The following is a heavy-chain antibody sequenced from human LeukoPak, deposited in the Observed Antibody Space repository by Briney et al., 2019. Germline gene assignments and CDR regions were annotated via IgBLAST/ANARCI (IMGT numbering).Heavy chain of an antibody. J-gene: IGHJ4*02. Sequence: GASVKVSCKASGYTFTGYYMHWVRQAPGQGLEWMGWINPNSGGTNYAQKFQGRVTMPRDTSISTAYMELSRLRSDDTAVYYCARVSGSYSPPDYWGQGTLVTVSS. CDR2: INPNSGGT. CDR1: GYTFTGYY. CDR3: ARVSGSYSPPDY. D-gene: IGHD1-26*01. V-gene: IGHV1-2*02.